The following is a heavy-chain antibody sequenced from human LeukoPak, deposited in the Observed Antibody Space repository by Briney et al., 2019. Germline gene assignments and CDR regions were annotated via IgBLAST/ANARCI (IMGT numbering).Heavy chain of an antibody. J-gene: IGHJ3*02. CDR2: ISAYNGNT. D-gene: IGHD6-13*01. CDR3: ARGLAAAGRGNAFDI. CDR1: GYTFTSYG. V-gene: IGHV1-18*01. Sequence: ASVKVSCKASGYTFTSYGISWVRQAPGQGLDWMGWISAYNGNTNYAQKLQGRVTMTTDTSTSTAYMELRSLRSDDTAVYYCARGLAAAGRGNAFDIWGQGTMVTVSS.